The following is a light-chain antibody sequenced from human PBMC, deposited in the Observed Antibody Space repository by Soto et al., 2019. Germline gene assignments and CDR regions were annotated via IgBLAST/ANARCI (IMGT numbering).Light chain of an antibody. CDR2: GAS. V-gene: IGKV3-20*01. CDR3: QQYGSSPGLT. Sequence: EIVLTQSPGTLSLSPGERATLSCRASQSVSSSYLAWYQQKPGQAPRLLIYGASSRATGIPDMFSGSGSGTDFTLTIIRLEPEDFAVYYCQQYGSSPGLTFGGGTKVEIK. CDR1: QSVSSSY. J-gene: IGKJ4*01.